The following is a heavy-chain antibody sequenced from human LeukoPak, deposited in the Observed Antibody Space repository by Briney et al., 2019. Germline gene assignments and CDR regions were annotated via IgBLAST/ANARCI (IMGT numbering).Heavy chain of an antibody. Sequence: GASVKVSCKASGGTFSSYAISWVRQAPGQGLEWMGGIIPIFGTANYAQKFQGRVTITADESTSTAYMELSSLRSENTAVYYCARDKSCGGDCYSDAFDIWGQGTMVTVSS. V-gene: IGHV1-69*13. CDR1: GGTFSSYA. CDR3: ARDKSCGGDCYSDAFDI. D-gene: IGHD2-21*02. CDR2: IIPIFGTA. J-gene: IGHJ3*02.